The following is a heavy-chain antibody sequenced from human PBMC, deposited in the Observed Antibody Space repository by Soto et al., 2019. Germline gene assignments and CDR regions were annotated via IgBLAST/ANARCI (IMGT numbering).Heavy chain of an antibody. D-gene: IGHD1-26*01. CDR1: GFSLSTSGVG. CDR3: GHRPRIVGATRSWYFDL. J-gene: IGHJ2*01. CDR2: ISWDDDK. Sequence: QITLKESGPTLVKPTQTLTLTCTFSGFSLSTSGVGVGWIRQPPGKALEWLALISWDDDKRYSPSLKSRLTITEDTAKHQLVLTMANMDPVDTATDYCGHRPRIVGATRSWYFDLWGRGTLVTVSS. V-gene: IGHV2-5*02.